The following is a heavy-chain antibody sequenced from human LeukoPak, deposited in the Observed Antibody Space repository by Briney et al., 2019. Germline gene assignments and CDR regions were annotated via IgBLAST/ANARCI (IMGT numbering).Heavy chain of an antibody. V-gene: IGHV3-23*01. J-gene: IGHJ4*02. CDR1: GFTFSSEA. D-gene: IGHD3-9*01. CDR2: ISPAGGTT. Sequence: GGSLRLSCAVSGFTFSSEAMGWVRQLPGGGLKWVSTISPAGGTTYYAESMKGRFTISRDNSKSTLYLQMNSLRVEDTAVYYCAKDSRVRYFDPFDYWGQGTLVTVSS. CDR3: AKDSRVRYFDPFDY.